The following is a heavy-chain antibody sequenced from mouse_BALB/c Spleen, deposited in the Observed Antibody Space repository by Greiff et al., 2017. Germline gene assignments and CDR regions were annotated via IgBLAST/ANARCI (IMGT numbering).Heavy chain of an antibody. V-gene: IGHV5-4*02. D-gene: IGHD2-3*01. J-gene: IGHJ4*01. CDR1: GFTFSDYY. CDR3: TRDRYDGYLYAMDY. CDR2: ISDGGSYT. Sequence: EVKLMESGGGLVKPGGSLKLSCAASGFTFSDYYMYWVRQTPEKRLEWVATISDGGSYTYYPDSVKGRFTISRDNAKNNLYLQMSSLKSEDTAMYYCTRDRYDGYLYAMDYWGQGTSVTVSS.